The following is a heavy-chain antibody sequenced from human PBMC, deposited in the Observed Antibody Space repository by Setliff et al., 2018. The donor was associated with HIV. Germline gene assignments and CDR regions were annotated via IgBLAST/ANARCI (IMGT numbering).Heavy chain of an antibody. CDR3: ATDPGYSSTWYSESFQH. CDR2: FDPEDGET. V-gene: IGHV1-24*01. D-gene: IGHD6-13*01. CDR1: GYTLTELS. Sequence: ASVKVSCKISGYTLTELSIHWVRQAPGKGLEWMANFDPEDGETFYAQKFQGRLTMTEDTSTDTAYMELSSLRSDETAMYYCATDPGYSSTWYSESFQHWGQGTVVTVSS. J-gene: IGHJ1*01.